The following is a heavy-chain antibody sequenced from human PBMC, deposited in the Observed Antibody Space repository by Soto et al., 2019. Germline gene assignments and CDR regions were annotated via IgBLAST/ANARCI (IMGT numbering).Heavy chain of an antibody. J-gene: IGHJ4*02. Sequence: PGGSLRLSCAASGFIYNNYAMSWVRQAPGKGLEWVSVVFGSDDSTYYADSVKGRFTISRDKSKNTLYLQMNSLRAEDTATYYCARESGYSYGNYFDYWGQGTLVTVSS. D-gene: IGHD5-18*01. CDR3: ARESGYSYGNYFDY. CDR1: GFIYNNYA. V-gene: IGHV3-23*01. CDR2: VFGSDDST.